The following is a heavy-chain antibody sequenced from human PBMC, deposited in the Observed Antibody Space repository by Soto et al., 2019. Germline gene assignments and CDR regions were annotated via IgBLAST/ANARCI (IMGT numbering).Heavy chain of an antibody. CDR3: ARRGGSSSGYYYYAMDV. V-gene: IGHV1-46*01. J-gene: IGHJ6*02. CDR2: INPSGGST. CDR1: GYTFTSYY. D-gene: IGHD6-6*01. Sequence: GASVKVSCKASGYTFTSYYMHWVRQAPGQGLEWMGIINPSGGSTSYAQKFQGRVTMTRDTSTSTVYMELSSLRSEDTAVYYCARRGGSSSGYYYYAMDVWGQGTTVTVSS.